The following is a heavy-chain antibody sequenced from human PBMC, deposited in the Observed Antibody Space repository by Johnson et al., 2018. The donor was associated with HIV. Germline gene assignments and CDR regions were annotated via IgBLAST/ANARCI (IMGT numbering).Heavy chain of an antibody. CDR1: GFTFSSYW. CDR3: ARWSADAFDI. J-gene: IGHJ3*02. Sequence: VQLVESGGGVVRPGESLRLSCAASGFTFSSYWMHWVRQAPGKGLVWVSRINSDGSSTSYADSVKGRFTISRDNAKNTLYLQMNSLRAGDTDVNYCARWSADAFDIWGQGTMVTVAS. V-gene: IGHV3-74*02. CDR2: INSDGSST.